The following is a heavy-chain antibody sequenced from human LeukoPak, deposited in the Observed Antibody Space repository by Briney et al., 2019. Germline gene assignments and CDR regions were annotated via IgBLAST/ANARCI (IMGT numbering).Heavy chain of an antibody. Sequence: GGSLRLSCTASGFTFGDYAMSWFRQAPGKGVEWVGFIRSKAYGGTTEYAASVKGRFTISRDDSKSIAYLQMNSLKTEDTAVYYCTRDKDIVVVVAATKPGSRSPGHYFDYWGQGTLVTVSS. J-gene: IGHJ4*02. V-gene: IGHV3-49*03. CDR2: IRSKAYGGTT. CDR1: GFTFGDYA. CDR3: TRDKDIVVVVAATKPGSRSPGHYFDY. D-gene: IGHD2-15*01.